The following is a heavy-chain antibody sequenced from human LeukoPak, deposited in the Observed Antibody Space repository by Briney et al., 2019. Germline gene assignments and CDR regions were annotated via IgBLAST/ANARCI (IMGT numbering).Heavy chain of an antibody. J-gene: IGHJ3*02. CDR3: ARDQGAYCSGGSCTAFDM. D-gene: IGHD2-15*01. V-gene: IGHV3-21*01. CDR2: ISGSSSYI. Sequence: PGGSLRLSRAGSGFSFSSYSMNWVRQAPGKGLEWISSISGSSSYIYYADSVKGRFTISRGNAKNSLYLQMNSLRAEDTAVYYCARDQGAYCSGGSCTAFDMWGQGTMVTVST. CDR1: GFSFSSYS.